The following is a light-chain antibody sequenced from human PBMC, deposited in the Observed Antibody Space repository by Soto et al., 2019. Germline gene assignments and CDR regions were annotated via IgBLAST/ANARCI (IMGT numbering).Light chain of an antibody. CDR2: AAS. CDR1: QSISRY. Sequence: DIHMTQSPSSLSASVGYRFTITCRASQSISRYLNWYQQKPGKAPKLLIYAASSLQSGVPSRFSGSGSGTDFTLAISSLQPEDFETYYCQQSYSNLWTCGQGTKVDIK. J-gene: IGKJ1*01. CDR3: QQSYSNLWT. V-gene: IGKV1-39*01.